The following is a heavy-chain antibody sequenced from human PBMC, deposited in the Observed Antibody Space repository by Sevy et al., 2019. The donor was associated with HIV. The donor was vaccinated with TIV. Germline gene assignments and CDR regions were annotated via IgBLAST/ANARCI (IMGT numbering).Heavy chain of an antibody. CDR1: GYSFTSYW. Sequence: GESLKISCKGSGYSFTSYWIGWVRQMPGKGLEWMGIIYPGDSDTRYSPSFQGQVTISADKSISTAYLQWSSLKASDTAMYYGARLDRAYCGGDCPPRGGVDYWGQGTLVTVSS. J-gene: IGHJ4*02. V-gene: IGHV5-51*01. CDR3: ARLDRAYCGGDCPPRGGVDY. D-gene: IGHD2-21*02. CDR2: IYPGDSDT.